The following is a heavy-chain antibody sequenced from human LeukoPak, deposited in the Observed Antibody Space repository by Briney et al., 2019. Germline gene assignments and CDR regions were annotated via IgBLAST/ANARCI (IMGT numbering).Heavy chain of an antibody. V-gene: IGHV1-69*13. CDR1: GGTFSSSA. CDR3: ARDRYGDVPFNWFDP. Sequence: SVKVSCKASGGTFSSSAISWVRQAPGQGLEWMGAILPIFGTANYAHKFQARVTITADASTSTAYMELSSLRSEETAVYYCARDRYGDVPFNWFDPWGRGTLVTVSS. J-gene: IGHJ5*02. D-gene: IGHD4-17*01. CDR2: ILPIFGTA.